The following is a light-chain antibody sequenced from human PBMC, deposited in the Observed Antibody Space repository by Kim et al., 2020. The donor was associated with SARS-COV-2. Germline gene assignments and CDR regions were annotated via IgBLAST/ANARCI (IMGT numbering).Light chain of an antibody. CDR2: KAS. J-gene: IGKJ2*01. CDR3: QQYNSYPYT. Sequence: DIQMTQSPSTLSASVGDRVTITCRASQSISSWLAWYQQKPGKAPKLLIYKASSLESGVPSRYSGSGSGTEFTLTISSLQPDDFATYYCQQYNSYPYTFGQGTKLEI. CDR1: QSISSW. V-gene: IGKV1-5*03.